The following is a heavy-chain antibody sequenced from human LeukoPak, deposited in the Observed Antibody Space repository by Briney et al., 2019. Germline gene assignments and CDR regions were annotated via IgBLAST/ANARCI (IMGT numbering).Heavy chain of an antibody. V-gene: IGHV4-59*01. CDR1: GGSISSYY. CDR2: IYYSGST. D-gene: IGHD5-24*01. CDR3: ARAQAQDGCNP. J-gene: IGHJ3*01. Sequence: SETLSLTCTVSGGSISSYYWSWIRQPPGKGLEWIGYIYYSGSTNYNPSLKSRVTISVDTSKNQFSLKLSSVTAADTAVYYCARAQAQDGCNPWGQGTMVTVSS.